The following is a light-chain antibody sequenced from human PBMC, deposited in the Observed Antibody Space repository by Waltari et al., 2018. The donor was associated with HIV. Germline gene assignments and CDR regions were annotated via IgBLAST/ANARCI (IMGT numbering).Light chain of an antibody. Sequence: SDVLTQPPSVSVAPGQTARITFGANNRVSKNVHWYQQKPGQAPVLVVYDGSDRTSGIPERFSGFNSDNTATLIISRVEAGDEAAYFCLVLDISGDHYVVFGGWTQLTVL. J-gene: IGLJ2*01. CDR2: DGS. CDR1: NRVSKN. CDR3: LVLDISGDHYVV. V-gene: IGLV3-21*02.